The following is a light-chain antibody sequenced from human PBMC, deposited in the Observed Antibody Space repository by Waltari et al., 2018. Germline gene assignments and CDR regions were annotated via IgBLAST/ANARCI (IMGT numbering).Light chain of an antibody. J-gene: IGLJ3*02. CDR2: DTS. CDR1: TGPVTSGHY. V-gene: IGLV7-46*01. Sequence: QAVVTQEPSVIVSPGGTVILTCASSTGPVTSGHYPYWFQQKPGQAPRTLIYDTSSKLPWHTARFSGSVLGGKAALTLSGAQTDDDADYYCMLYYSGALWVFGGGTNLTVL. CDR3: MLYYSGALWV.